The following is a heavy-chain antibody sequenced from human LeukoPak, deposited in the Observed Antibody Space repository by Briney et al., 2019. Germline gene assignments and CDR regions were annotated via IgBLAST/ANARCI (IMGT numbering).Heavy chain of an antibody. V-gene: IGHV3-7*05. D-gene: IGHD1-1*01. CDR1: GFRFSANW. CDR2: INQDGSEK. J-gene: IGHJ4*02. Sequence: GGSLRLSSAGSGFRFSANWMTWVCEAPGKGLEWVAKINQDGSEKYYADSMKGRFTISRDNGKNSLYLQMNSLRAEDTAVYYCARDGPGWNDFDYWGQGTLVTVSS. CDR3: ARDGPGWNDFDY.